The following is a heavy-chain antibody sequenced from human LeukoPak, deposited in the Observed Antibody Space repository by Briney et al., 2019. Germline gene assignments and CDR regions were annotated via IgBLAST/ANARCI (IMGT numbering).Heavy chain of an antibody. J-gene: IGHJ5*02. CDR3: ARGWTVNWFDP. CDR1: GGSISSGDYY. Sequence: SETLSLTCTVSGGSISSGDYYWSWIRQPPGKGLEWIGYICYSGSTYYNPSLKSRVTISVDTSKNQFSLKLSSVTAADTAVYYCARGWTVNWFDPWGQGTLVTVSS. CDR2: ICYSGST. V-gene: IGHV4-30-4*08. D-gene: IGHD3/OR15-3a*01.